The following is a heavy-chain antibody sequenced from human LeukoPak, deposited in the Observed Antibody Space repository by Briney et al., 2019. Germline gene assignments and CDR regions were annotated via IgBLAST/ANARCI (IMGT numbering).Heavy chain of an antibody. CDR1: GGSISSYY. CDR2: IYYSGST. J-gene: IGHJ6*02. V-gene: IGHV4-59*08. Sequence: PSETLSLTCTVSGGSISSYYWSWIRQPPGKGLDWIGYIYYSGSTNHNPSLKSRVTISVDTSKNQFSLKLSSVTAADSAVYYCASATYGSGSYYPLSGGYGLDVWGQGTTVTVSS. CDR3: ASATYGSGSYYPLSGGYGLDV. D-gene: IGHD3-10*01.